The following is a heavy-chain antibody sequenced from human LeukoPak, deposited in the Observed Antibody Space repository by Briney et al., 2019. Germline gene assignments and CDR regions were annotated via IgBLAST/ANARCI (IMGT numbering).Heavy chain of an antibody. CDR2: ISYDGSNN. CDR3: ARVVDSSSSPDY. Sequence: VAVISYDGSNNYSSLSVKVRFTISRDNSKNSLYLQMNSLTAEDTAVYYCARVVDSSSSPDYWGQGALVTVSS. D-gene: IGHD6-6*01. V-gene: IGHV3-30-3*01. J-gene: IGHJ4*02.